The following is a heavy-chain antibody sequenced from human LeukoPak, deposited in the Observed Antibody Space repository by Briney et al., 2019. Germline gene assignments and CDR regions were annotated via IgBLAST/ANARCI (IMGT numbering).Heavy chain of an antibody. CDR3: ARMQWVTTTYFDY. Sequence: ASVKPSCKASGYTFTGYYMHWVRQAPGQGLEWMGWINPNSGGTNYAQKFQGRVTMTRDTSISTAYMELSRLRSDDTAVYYCARMQWVTTTYFDYWGQGTPVTVSS. V-gene: IGHV1-2*02. CDR2: INPNSGGT. CDR1: GYTFTGYY. D-gene: IGHD6-19*01. J-gene: IGHJ4*02.